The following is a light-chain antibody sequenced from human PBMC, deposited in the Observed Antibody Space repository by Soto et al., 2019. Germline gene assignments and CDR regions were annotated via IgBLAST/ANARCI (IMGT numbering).Light chain of an antibody. CDR2: RNN. CDR3: AAWDDSLSGVV. CDR1: SSNIGSNY. Sequence: LTQPPSASGTPGQRVTISCSGSSSNIGSNYVYWYQQLPGTVPQLLIYRNNERPSGVPDRFSGSKSGTSASLAISGLRSEDEADYYCAAWDDSLSGVVFGGGTKLTVL. V-gene: IGLV1-47*01. J-gene: IGLJ2*01.